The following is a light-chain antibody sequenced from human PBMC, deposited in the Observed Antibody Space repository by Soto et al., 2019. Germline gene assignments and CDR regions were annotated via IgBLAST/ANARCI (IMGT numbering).Light chain of an antibody. CDR3: QTWGTGIVV. J-gene: IGLJ2*01. CDR1: SGHSSYA. Sequence: QLVLTQSPSASASLGASVKLTCTLSSGHSSYAIAWHQQQPEKVPRYLMKLNSDGSHNKGDGIPDRFSGSSSGAERYLTISSLQSEDEADYYCQTWGTGIVVFGGGTKLTVL. V-gene: IGLV4-69*01. CDR2: LNSDGSH.